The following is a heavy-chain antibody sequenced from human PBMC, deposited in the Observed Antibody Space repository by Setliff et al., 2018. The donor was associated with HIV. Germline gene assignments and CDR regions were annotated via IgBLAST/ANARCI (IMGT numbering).Heavy chain of an antibody. CDR3: ATPYDILTGYYKGFDY. CDR1: GGTFSSYA. Sequence: SVKVSCKASGGTFSSYAISWVRQAPGQGLEWMGGIIPIFGTANYAQKFQGRVTITADESTSTAYMELSSLRSEDTAVYYCATPYDILTGYYKGFDYWGQGTLVTVSS. CDR2: IIPIFGTA. J-gene: IGHJ4*02. D-gene: IGHD3-9*01. V-gene: IGHV1-69*13.